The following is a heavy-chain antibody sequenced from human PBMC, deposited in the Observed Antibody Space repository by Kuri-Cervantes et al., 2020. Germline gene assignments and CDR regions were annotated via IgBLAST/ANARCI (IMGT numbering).Heavy chain of an antibody. Sequence: GGSLRLSCAASGFTFSSYGMHWVRQAPGKGLEWVAVISYDGSNKYYADSVKGRFTISRDNSKNTLYLQMNSLRAEDTAVYYCAKSYYGSGGYGMDVWGQGTTVTVSS. V-gene: IGHV3-30*18. D-gene: IGHD3-10*01. CDR3: AKSYYGSGGYGMDV. J-gene: IGHJ6*02. CDR2: ISYDGSNK. CDR1: GFTFSSYG.